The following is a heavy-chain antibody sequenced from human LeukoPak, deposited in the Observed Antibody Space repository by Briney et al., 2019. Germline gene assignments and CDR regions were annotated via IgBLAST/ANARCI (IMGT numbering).Heavy chain of an antibody. CDR3: ARDHGATGWSPLDH. J-gene: IGHJ4*02. V-gene: IGHV3-30*04. D-gene: IGHD6-19*01. CDR1: GFTFSSYA. Sequence: GGSLRLSCAASGFTFSSYAMSWVRQAPGKGLEWVGFISYDGSSNYYAESVKGRFTMSRDNSKSTLDLQMNSLRAEDTAVYYCARDHGATGWSPLDHWGQGILVIVSS. CDR2: ISYDGSSN.